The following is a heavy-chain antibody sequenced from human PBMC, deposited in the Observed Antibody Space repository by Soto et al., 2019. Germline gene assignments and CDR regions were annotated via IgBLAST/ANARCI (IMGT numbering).Heavy chain of an antibody. V-gene: IGHV3-11*01. CDR2: ISSSGSTI. CDR1: GFTFSYYY. D-gene: IGHD2-21*01. CDR3: ARDIVVIDY. Sequence: GGSLRLSCAGAGFTFSYYYMSGIRQAPGKGLEWVSYISSSGSTIYYADSVKGRFTISRENAKNSLYLQMNSLRAEDTAVYYCARDIVVIDYWGQGTLVHVSS. J-gene: IGHJ4*02.